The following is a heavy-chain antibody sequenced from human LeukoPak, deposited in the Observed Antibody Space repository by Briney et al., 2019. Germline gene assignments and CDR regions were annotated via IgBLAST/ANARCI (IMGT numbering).Heavy chain of an antibody. D-gene: IGHD1-26*01. CDR2: IRNKANRYTT. J-gene: IGHJ3*02. Sequence: PGGSLRLSCAASGFTFSDHYMDWVRQAPGKGLEWVGRIRNKANRYTTEYAASVKGRFTFSRDDSKHSLYLQMNSLKTEDTAMYYCARTSGSYSGGAFDIWGRGTMVTVSS. CDR1: GFTFSDHY. CDR3: ARTSGSYSGGAFDI. V-gene: IGHV3-72*01.